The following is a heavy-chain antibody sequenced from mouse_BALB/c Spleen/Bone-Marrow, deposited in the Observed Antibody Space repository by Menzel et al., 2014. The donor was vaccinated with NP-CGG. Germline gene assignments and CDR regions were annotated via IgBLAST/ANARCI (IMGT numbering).Heavy chain of an antibody. J-gene: IGHJ4*01. CDR3: ARHRADYYAMDY. CDR2: ISSGDSYT. D-gene: IGHD3-3*01. Sequence: EVQVVESGGDLVKPGGSLKLSCAASGFTFSSYGMSWVRPTPDKRLEWVATISSGDSYTYYPDSVKGRFTISRDNAKNTLYLLMSSLKSEDTAMYYCARHRADYYAMDYWGQGTSVTVSS. CDR1: GFTFSSYG. V-gene: IGHV5-6*01.